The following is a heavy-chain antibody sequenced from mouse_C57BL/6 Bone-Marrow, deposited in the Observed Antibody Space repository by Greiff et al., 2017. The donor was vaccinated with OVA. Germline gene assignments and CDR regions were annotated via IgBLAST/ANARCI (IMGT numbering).Heavy chain of an antibody. Sequence: VQGVESGAELVRPGTSVKVSCKASGYAFTNYLIEWVKQRPGQGLEWIGVINPGSGGTNYNEKFKGKATLTADKSSSTAYMQLSSLTSEDSAVYFCARSGNYYGSSPDYWGQGTTLTVSS. D-gene: IGHD1-1*01. V-gene: IGHV1-54*01. CDR1: GYAFTNYL. CDR2: INPGSGGT. J-gene: IGHJ2*01. CDR3: ARSGNYYGSSPDY.